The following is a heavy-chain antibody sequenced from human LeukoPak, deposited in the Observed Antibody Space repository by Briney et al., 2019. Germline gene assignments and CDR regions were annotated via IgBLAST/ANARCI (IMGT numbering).Heavy chain of an antibody. J-gene: IGHJ6*03. Sequence: GGSMRLSCAASGVTSSRHGMSWVRQAPGKGLEWVSSISGTGYNTYYADSVKGRFSISRDNSKNTMYLQMNSLRAEDTAVYYCAKGAEEGVVITSVYYYYMDVWGKGTTVTISS. CDR2: ISGTGYNT. V-gene: IGHV3-23*01. D-gene: IGHD3-22*01. CDR1: GVTSSRHG. CDR3: AKGAEEGVVITSVYYYYMDV.